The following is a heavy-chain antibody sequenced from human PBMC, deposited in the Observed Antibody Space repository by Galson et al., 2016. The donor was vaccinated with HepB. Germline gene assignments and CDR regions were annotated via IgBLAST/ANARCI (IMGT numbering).Heavy chain of an antibody. J-gene: IGHJ6*02. CDR2: ISTSGSST. CDR3: AKVMSTVTTPVDGTDV. V-gene: IGHV3-23*01. CDR1: GFTFSNYA. D-gene: IGHD4-17*01. Sequence: SLRLSCAASGFTFSNYAMTWVRQAPGKGLEWVSTISTSGSSTWYADSVRGRFTISRDNSKNTLYLEMNSRRAEDTALYYCAKVMSTVTTPVDGTDVWGQGTTVTV.